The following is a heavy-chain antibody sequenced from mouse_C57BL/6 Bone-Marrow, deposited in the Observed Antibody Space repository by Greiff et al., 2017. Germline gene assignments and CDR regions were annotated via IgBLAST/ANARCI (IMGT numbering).Heavy chain of an antibody. CDR1: GYTFTDYN. J-gene: IGHJ3*01. V-gene: IGHV1-22*01. CDR2: INPNNGGT. D-gene: IGHD2-1*01. CDR3: ASCIYYGNPFAY. Sequence: EVQLQQSGPELVKPGASVKMSCKASGYTFTDYNMHWVKQSHGKSLEWIGYINPNNGGTSYNQKFKGKATLTVNKSSSTAYMELRSLTSEDSAVYYCASCIYYGNPFAYWGQGTLVTVSA.